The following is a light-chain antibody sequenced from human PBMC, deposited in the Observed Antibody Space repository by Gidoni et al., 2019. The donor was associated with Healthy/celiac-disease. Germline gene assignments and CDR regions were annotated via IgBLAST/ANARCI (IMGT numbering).Light chain of an antibody. Sequence: EIVLTQSPGTLSLSPGERATLSCRASQSVSSSYLAWYQQKPGQAPRLLIYGASSRATGIPDMFSGSVSGTDFTLTIRRLEPEDFAVYYCQQYGSSHTWTFGQGTKVEIK. J-gene: IGKJ1*01. CDR1: QSVSSSY. V-gene: IGKV3-20*01. CDR2: GAS. CDR3: QQYGSSHTWT.